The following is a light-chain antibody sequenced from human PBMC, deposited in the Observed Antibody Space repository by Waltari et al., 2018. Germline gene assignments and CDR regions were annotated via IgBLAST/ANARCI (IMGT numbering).Light chain of an antibody. V-gene: IGKV3-11*01. CDR1: QSVGTY. J-gene: IGKJ2*01. CDR3: QQRSSWTPHT. CDR2: DAS. Sequence: EIVLTQSPATLSLSPGETATLSYRASQSVGTYLAWYQQKPGQAPMPLIYDASNRATGIPDRFRGSGSGTDFTLTISSLEPEDFALYYCQQRSSWTPHTFGQGARLEIK.